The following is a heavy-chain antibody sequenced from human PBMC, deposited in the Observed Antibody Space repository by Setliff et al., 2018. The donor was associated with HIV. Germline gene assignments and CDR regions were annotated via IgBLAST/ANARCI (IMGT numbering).Heavy chain of an antibody. V-gene: IGHV4-39*01. CDR1: GGSIRSSTYY. D-gene: IGHD3-22*01. J-gene: IGHJ3*02. CDR3: ARRGDYYYDSSGAGGAFDI. Sequence: SETLSLTCTVSGGSIRSSTYYWGWIRQPPGKGLEWIGSIYYSGSTYYNPSLNSRVTISEDTPKNQFSLRLSSVTAADTAVYYCARRGDYYYDSSGAGGAFDIWGQGTMVTVSS. CDR2: IYYSGST.